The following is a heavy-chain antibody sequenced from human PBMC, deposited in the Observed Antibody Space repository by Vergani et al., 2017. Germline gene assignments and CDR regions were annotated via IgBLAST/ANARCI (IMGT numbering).Heavy chain of an antibody. CDR3: VKEKIDLGSYFFDS. V-gene: IGHV3-23*01. Sequence: EVHLLESGGGLIQPGGSLRISCAASGFTFDNYAMTWVRQAPGKGLQWVSSISGPGLSTYYADSVKGRFSISRDNSKNTVFLQMHSLRAEDTAIYYCVKEKIDLGSYFFDSWGHGILVTVSS. J-gene: IGHJ4*01. CDR1: GFTFDNYA. CDR2: ISGPGLST. D-gene: IGHD2/OR15-2a*01.